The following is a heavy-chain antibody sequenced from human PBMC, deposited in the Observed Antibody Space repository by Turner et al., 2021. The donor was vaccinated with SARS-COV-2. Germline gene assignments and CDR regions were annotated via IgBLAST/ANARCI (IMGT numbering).Heavy chain of an antibody. D-gene: IGHD2-2*01. V-gene: IGHV1-8*01. J-gene: IGHJ6*02. CDR2: MNPNSGNT. CDR3: ARLHGHCTSTSCYWDYYFGMDV. Sequence: QVQLVQSGAEVKKPGASVKVPCKASGYTFTTYDINWVRQATGQGLEWMGWMNPNSGNTGYAQKFPGRVTMTRDTAISTAYMELSSLRSEDTAVYYCARLHGHCTSTSCYWDYYFGMDVWGQGTTVTVSS. CDR1: GYTFTTYD.